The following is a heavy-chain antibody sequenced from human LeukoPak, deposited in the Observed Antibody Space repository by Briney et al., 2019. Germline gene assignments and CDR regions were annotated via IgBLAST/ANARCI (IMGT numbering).Heavy chain of an antibody. V-gene: IGHV4-59*08. D-gene: IGHD1-7*01. CDR2: IYYSGST. CDR3: ARPIGNTRDAFNI. CDR1: GASINNYY. Sequence: PSETLSLTCSVSGASINNYYWSWIRQPPGKGLEWSGYIYYSGSTNYNPSLKSRVTISVDTSKNQFSLKLSSVTAADTAVYYCARPIGNTRDAFNIWGQGTVVTVSS. J-gene: IGHJ3*02.